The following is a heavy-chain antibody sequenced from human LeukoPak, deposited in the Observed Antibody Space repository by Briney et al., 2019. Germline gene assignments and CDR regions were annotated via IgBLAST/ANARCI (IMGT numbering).Heavy chain of an antibody. J-gene: IGHJ5*02. V-gene: IGHV3-23*01. CDR2: LSASGGTT. CDR3: AREPREYCSRIACPNWFDP. D-gene: IGHD2-2*01. Sequence: PGGSLRLSCAASGFTFNNYAMSWVRQAPGEGLDWVSALSASGGTTYYADSVKGRFTISRDNSENTLYLQMNSLRAEDTAVYYCAREPREYCSRIACPNWFDPWGQGTLVTVSS. CDR1: GFTFNNYA.